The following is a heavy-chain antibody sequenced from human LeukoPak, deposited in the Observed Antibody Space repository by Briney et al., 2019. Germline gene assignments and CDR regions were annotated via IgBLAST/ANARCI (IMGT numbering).Heavy chain of an antibody. V-gene: IGHV3-21*01. CDR1: GFTFSSYS. Sequence: PGGSLRLSCAASGFTFSSYSMNWVRQAPGKGLEWVSSISSSSSYIYYADSVKGRFTISRDNAKNSLYLQMNSLRAEDTAVYYCARSEVAATPEAFDIWGQGTMVTVSS. D-gene: IGHD2-15*01. J-gene: IGHJ3*02. CDR3: ARSEVAATPEAFDI. CDR2: ISSSSSYI.